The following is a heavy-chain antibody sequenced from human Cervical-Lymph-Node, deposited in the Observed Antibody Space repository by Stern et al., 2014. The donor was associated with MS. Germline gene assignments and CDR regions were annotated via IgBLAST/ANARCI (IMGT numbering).Heavy chain of an antibody. CDR1: GGTFSSYA. CDR3: ARGEKQWLSLWDY. J-gene: IGHJ4*02. Sequence: VQLLDSGCEVKRRVASVKSSCKASGGTFSSYAISWVRQATGQALEWMGGISPIFGTASYAQKFQGRVTITADESTSTAYMELSSLRSEDTAVYYCARGEKQWLSLWDYWGQGTLVTVSS. CDR2: ISPIFGTA. D-gene: IGHD6-19*01. V-gene: IGHV1-69*01.